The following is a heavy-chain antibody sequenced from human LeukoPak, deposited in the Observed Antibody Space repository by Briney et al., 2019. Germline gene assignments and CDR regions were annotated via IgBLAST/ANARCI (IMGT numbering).Heavy chain of an antibody. CDR3: AKDKLGMFDY. CDR1: GFTFSSYG. CDR2: ISGDGGST. J-gene: IGHJ4*02. V-gene: IGHV3-43*02. Sequence: PGGSLRLSCAASGFTFSSYGMHWVRQAPGKGLEWVSLISGDGGSTYYADSVKGRFTTSRDNSKNSLYLQMNSLRTEDTALYYCAKDKLGMFDYWGQGTLVTVSS. D-gene: IGHD7-27*01.